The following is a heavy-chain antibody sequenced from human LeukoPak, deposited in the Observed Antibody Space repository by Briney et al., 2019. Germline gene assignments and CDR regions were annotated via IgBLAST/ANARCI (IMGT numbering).Heavy chain of an antibody. CDR1: GFTFSSYG. CDR3: AKDWFRGYSYGTIYFDY. Sequence: GGSLRLSCAASGFTFSSYGMHWVRQAPGKGLEWVAVISYDGSNKYYADSVKGRFTISRDNSKNTLYLQMNSLRAEDAAVYYCAKDWFRGYSYGTIYFDYWGQGTLVTVSS. D-gene: IGHD5-18*01. J-gene: IGHJ4*02. CDR2: ISYDGSNK. V-gene: IGHV3-30*18.